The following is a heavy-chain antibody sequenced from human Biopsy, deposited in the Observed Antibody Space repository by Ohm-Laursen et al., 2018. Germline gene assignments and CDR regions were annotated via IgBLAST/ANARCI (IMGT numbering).Heavy chain of an antibody. Sequence: SLRLSCAASGFTFDTYWMSWVRQAPGKGLEWVANINQGGSENYYVESVKGRFTISRDNAKNSLDLQMNSLRGEDTAVYYCARDGEAKYCRHGVCPSDYWGQGTLVTVSS. CDR1: GFTFDTYW. V-gene: IGHV3-7*01. J-gene: IGHJ4*02. CDR3: ARDGEAKYCRHGVCPSDY. CDR2: INQGGSEN. D-gene: IGHD2-8*01.